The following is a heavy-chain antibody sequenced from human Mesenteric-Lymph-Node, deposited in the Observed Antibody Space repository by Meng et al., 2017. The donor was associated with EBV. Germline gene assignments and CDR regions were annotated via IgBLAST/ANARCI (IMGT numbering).Heavy chain of an antibody. CDR2: IDHNSGDT. Sequence: VPREQSGAEVKKPGCSVKLSCKAYGYTFPNYYMSWIRQAPGQGLEWMGRIDHNSGDTDYAQLLQPSATITGESSIRTAYMQLDILRSDETADYYCASTILRTGLDSWGQGTLVTVSS. CDR3: ASTILRTGLDS. CDR1: GYTFPNYY. V-gene: IGHV1-2*06. D-gene: IGHD7-27*01. J-gene: IGHJ4*02.